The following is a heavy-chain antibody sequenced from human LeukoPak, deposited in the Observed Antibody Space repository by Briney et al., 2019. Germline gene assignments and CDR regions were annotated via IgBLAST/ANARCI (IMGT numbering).Heavy chain of an antibody. J-gene: IGHJ4*02. CDR2: IKSKTDGGTT. V-gene: IGHV3-15*01. D-gene: IGHD3-10*01. CDR1: GFTFTNAW. Sequence: GESLRLSCAGSGFTFTNAWMSWVRQAPGKGLEWVGRIKSKTDGGTTDYAAPVKGRFTISRDDSKNTLYLQMNSLKTEDTAVYYCTTSGSFDGAVDYWGQGTLVTVSS. CDR3: TTSGSFDGAVDY.